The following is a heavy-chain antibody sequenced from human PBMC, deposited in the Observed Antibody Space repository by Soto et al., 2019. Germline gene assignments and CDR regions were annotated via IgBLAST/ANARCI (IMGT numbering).Heavy chain of an antibody. Sequence: PGGSLRLSCAASGFTFSSYGMHWVRQAPGKGLEWVAVISYDGSNKYYADSVKGRFTISRDNSKNTLYLQMNSLRAEDTAVYYCAKDRIQLWNYFDYWGKGTLVTVSS. V-gene: IGHV3-30*18. CDR3: AKDRIQLWNYFDY. CDR1: GFTFSSYG. D-gene: IGHD5-18*01. CDR2: ISYDGSNK. J-gene: IGHJ4*02.